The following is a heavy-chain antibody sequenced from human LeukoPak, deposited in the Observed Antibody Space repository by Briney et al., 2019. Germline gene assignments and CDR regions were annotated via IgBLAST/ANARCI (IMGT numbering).Heavy chain of an antibody. CDR1: GFTFSSYG. CDR3: AKDRDYFYYDSSGYFDY. CDR2: IPYDGSNK. J-gene: IGHJ4*02. D-gene: IGHD3-22*01. Sequence: GGSLRLSCAASGFTFSSYGMHWVRQAPGKGLEWVAVIPYDGSNKNYADSVKGRFTISRDNSKNTLYLQMNSLRAEDTAVYYCAKDRDYFYYDSSGYFDYWGQGTLVTVSS. V-gene: IGHV3-30*18.